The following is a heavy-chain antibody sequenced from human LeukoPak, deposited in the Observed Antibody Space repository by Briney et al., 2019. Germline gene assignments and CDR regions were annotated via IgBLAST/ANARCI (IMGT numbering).Heavy chain of an antibody. D-gene: IGHD2-2*01. CDR3: AREEPLSSTTWPWFDP. Sequence: SETLSLTCTVSGGSIISRYYWSWVRQPPGKGLEWIGNIYYSGSTKYNPSLKSRVVVSIDTSKNQFSLKLTSVTAADTAVYYCAREEPLSSTTWPWFDPWGQGTLVTVSS. V-gene: IGHV4-59*01. J-gene: IGHJ5*02. CDR1: GGSIISRYY. CDR2: IYYSGST.